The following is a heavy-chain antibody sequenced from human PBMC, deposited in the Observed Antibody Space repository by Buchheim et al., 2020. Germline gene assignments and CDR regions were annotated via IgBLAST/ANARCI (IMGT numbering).Heavy chain of an antibody. Sequence: QVQLVQSGAEVKKPGASVKVSCKASGYTFTGYYMHWVRQAPGQGLEWMGWINPNSGGTNYAQKFQGWVTMTRDTSISTAYMELSRLRSDDTDVYYCARDNCSSTSCYGTSWFDPWGQGTL. V-gene: IGHV1-2*04. J-gene: IGHJ5*02. CDR1: GYTFTGYY. CDR3: ARDNCSSTSCYGTSWFDP. D-gene: IGHD2-2*01. CDR2: INPNSGGT.